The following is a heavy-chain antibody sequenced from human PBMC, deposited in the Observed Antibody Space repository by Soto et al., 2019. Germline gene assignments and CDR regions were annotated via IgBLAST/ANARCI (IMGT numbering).Heavy chain of an antibody. CDR2: IIPIFGTA. J-gene: IGHJ6*02. V-gene: IGHV1-69*13. D-gene: IGHD6-19*01. Sequence: SVKVSCKASRVAFSKFIVTWVRQAPGLGLEWAGGIIPIFGTANYAQKFQGRVTITADESTSTSYMEVNNLRSEDTAVYYCAKVRYSSPMGYYYGMDVWGQGTTVTVSS. CDR1: RVAFSKFI. CDR3: AKVRYSSPMGYYYGMDV.